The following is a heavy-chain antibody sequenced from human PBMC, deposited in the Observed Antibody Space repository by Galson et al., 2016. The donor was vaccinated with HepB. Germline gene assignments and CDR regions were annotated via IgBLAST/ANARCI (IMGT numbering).Heavy chain of an antibody. V-gene: IGHV4-61*01. CDR2: ITYSGNT. Sequence: ETLSLTCTVSGGSVTSGPNYWSWVRQPPGKGLEWIGYITYSGNTLYTPSLKSRVTISVDTAKNQFSLKLSSVTAADTAVYFCARSALDYDISAGYYRPLAMDVWGQGTTVTVS. CDR1: GGSVTSGPNY. D-gene: IGHD3-9*01. J-gene: IGHJ6*02. CDR3: ARSALDYDISAGYYRPLAMDV.